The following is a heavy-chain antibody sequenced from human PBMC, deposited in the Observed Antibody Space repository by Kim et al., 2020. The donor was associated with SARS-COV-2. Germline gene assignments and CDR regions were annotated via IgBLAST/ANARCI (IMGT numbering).Heavy chain of an antibody. Sequence: GGSLRLSCTGSGFSFGDYAMSWVRQAPGKGLEWVGFIRTKVVGGTTEYAASMRGRFTISRDDSKSIAYLQMNSLKTEDTAMYYCTSYSNYIFSYYYYIDVWGKGTTVTVSS. V-gene: IGHV3-49*04. CDR2: IRTKVVGGTT. J-gene: IGHJ6*03. CDR3: TSYSNYIFSYYYYIDV. D-gene: IGHD4-4*01. CDR1: GFSFGDYA.